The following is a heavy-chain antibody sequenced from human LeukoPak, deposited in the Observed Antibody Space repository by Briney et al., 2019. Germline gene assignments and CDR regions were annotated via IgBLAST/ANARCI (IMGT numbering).Heavy chain of an antibody. D-gene: IGHD2-2*01. CDR3: TRGAGYQLLSGGYYYYYYMDV. V-gene: IGHV3-73*01. Sequence: GGSLRLSCAASGFTFSGSAMHWVRQASGKGLEWVGRIRSKANSYATAYAASVKGRFTISRDDSKNTAYLQMNSLKTEDTAVYYCTRGAGYQLLSGGYYYYYYMDVWGKGTTVTVSS. J-gene: IGHJ6*03. CDR2: IRSKANSYAT. CDR1: GFTFSGSA.